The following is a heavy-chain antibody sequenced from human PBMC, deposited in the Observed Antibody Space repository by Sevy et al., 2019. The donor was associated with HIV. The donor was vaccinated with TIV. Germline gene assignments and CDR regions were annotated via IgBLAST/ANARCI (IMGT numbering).Heavy chain of an antibody. CDR2: IRYDGSDK. CDR3: AKDLAGPGRRYFDY. CDR1: GFTFRNFG. V-gene: IGHV3-30*02. J-gene: IGHJ4*02. Sequence: GGSLRLSCTASGFTFRNFGMHWVRQVPGKGLEWVTFIRYDGSDKYYVASVKGRFTISRDDSKNTLYLQMDSLSADDTAIYYCAKDLAGPGRRYFDYWGQGTLVTVSS. D-gene: IGHD6-13*01.